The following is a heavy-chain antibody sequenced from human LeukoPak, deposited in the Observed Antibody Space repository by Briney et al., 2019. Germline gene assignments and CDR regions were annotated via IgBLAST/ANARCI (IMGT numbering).Heavy chain of an antibody. J-gene: IGHJ5*02. CDR1: GYTFTSYD. CDR3: ARSTTGSNWGSTWYNWFDP. V-gene: IGHV1-8*01. D-gene: IGHD7-27*01. Sequence: ASVKVSCKASGYTFTSYDINWVRQATGQGLEWMGWMNPNSGNTGYAQKFQGRVTMTRNTSISTAYMELSSLRSEDTAVYYCARSTTGSNWGSTWYNWFDPWGQGTLVTVSS. CDR2: MNPNSGNT.